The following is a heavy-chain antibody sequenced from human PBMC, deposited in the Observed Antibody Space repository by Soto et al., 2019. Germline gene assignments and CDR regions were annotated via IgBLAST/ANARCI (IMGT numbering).Heavy chain of an antibody. J-gene: IGHJ4*02. V-gene: IGHV3-9*01. CDR2: ISLNSGSI. CDR3: AKDIAGRNSGYDSYFDY. Sequence: SLRLSCAAYGFAVSSNYIHWVRQAPGKGLEWVSGISLNSGSIGYADSVKGRFTISRDNAKNSLYLQMNSLRAEDTALYYCAKDIAGRNSGYDSYFDYWGQGTLVTVSS. CDR1: GFAVSSNY. D-gene: IGHD5-12*01.